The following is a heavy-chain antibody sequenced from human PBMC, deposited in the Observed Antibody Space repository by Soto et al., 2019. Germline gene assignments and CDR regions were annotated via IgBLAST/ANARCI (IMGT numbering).Heavy chain of an antibody. D-gene: IGHD3-9*01. CDR3: ARHPGYYDILAGYTTYYFDY. V-gene: IGHV4-59*08. J-gene: IGHJ4*02. Sequence: SETLSLTCTVSGGSIGTYYWSWIRQPPGKGLEWIGYIYYRGNTDYNPSLKSRVTISLDTPKNQFSLKLSSVTAADTAVYYCARHPGYYDILAGYTTYYFDYWGQGILVTVSS. CDR2: IYYRGNT. CDR1: GGSIGTYY.